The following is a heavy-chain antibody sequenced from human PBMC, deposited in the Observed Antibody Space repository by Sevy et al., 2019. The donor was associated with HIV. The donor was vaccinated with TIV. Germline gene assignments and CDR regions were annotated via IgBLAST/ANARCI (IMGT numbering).Heavy chain of an antibody. CDR3: ARDRKVLLVVYAIPFDAFDI. V-gene: IGHV3-30*02. D-gene: IGHD2-8*02. J-gene: IGHJ3*02. CDR1: GFTFSNHA. CDR2: IRNDGSHE. Sequence: GGSLRLSYTASGFTFSNHAMRWVRQGPGKGPEWVAFIRNDGSHEYYADSVKGRFPISRDNAKNTLYLQRNSRRPEDTAVYYCARDRKVLLVVYAIPFDAFDIWGQWTMVTVSS.